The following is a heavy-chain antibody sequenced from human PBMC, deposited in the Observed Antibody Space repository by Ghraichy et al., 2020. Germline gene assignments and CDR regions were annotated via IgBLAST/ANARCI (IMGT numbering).Heavy chain of an antibody. J-gene: IGHJ4*02. D-gene: IGHD4-17*01. Sequence: GESLNISCAASGFTFSSYAMTWVRQAPGKGLDWVSAISGADDRTFYADSVKGRFTISRDNSKSTLYLQMNSLRAEDTAIYYCAKDEGAYGDYVEDYWGQGTLVTVSS. CDR2: ISGADDRT. CDR3: AKDEGAYGDYVEDY. CDR1: GFTFSSYA. V-gene: IGHV3-23*01.